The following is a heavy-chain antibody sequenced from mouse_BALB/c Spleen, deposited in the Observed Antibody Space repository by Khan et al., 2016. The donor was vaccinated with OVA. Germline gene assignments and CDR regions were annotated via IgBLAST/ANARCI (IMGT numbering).Heavy chain of an antibody. CDR1: GYTFTNYG. CDR3: ARGRWLLPAMDY. Sequence: QIQLVQSGPELKKPGETVKISCKASGYTFTNYGMNWVKQSPGKDLKWMGWINTNTGEPTYVEEFKGRFAFSLETSASTAYLQINNLKNEDTATYFCARGRWLLPAMDYWGQGTSVTVSS. CDR2: INTNTGEP. D-gene: IGHD2-3*01. V-gene: IGHV9-3*02. J-gene: IGHJ4*01.